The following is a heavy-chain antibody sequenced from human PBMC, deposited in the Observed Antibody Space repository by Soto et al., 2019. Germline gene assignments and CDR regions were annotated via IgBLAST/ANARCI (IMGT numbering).Heavy chain of an antibody. CDR1: GGSISSYY. V-gene: IGHV4-59*01. J-gene: IGHJ4*02. CDR3: ASTAAAGTGVEAFDY. CDR2: IYYSGST. Sequence: SETLSLTCTVSGGSISSYYWSWIRQPPGKGLEWIGYIYYSGSTNYNPSLKSRVTISVDTSKNQFSLKLSSVTAADTAVYYCASTAAAGTGVEAFDYWGQGTLVTV. D-gene: IGHD6-13*01.